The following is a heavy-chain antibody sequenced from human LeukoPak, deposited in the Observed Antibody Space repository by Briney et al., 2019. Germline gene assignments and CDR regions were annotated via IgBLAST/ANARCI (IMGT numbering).Heavy chain of an antibody. CDR1: GYTFTGYY. D-gene: IGHD3-22*01. V-gene: IGHV1-2*02. CDR3: AREWSGSGYCPSSWFDP. Sequence: ASVKVSCKASGYTFTGYYMHWVRQAPGQGLEWMGWINPNSGGTNYAQKFQGRVTMTRDTSISTAYMELSRLRSDDTAVYYCAREWSGSGYCPSSWFDPWGQGTLVTVSS. CDR2: INPNSGGT. J-gene: IGHJ5*02.